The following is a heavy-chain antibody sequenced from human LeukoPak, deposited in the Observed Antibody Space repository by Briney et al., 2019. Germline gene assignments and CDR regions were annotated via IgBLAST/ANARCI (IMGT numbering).Heavy chain of an antibody. Sequence: GGSLRLSCAASVFTFSSYAMSWVRQAPGKGPEWVSAISGSGGSTYYADSVKGRFTISRDNSKNTLYLQMNSLRAEDTAVYYCAKDLERGVIVVALDYWGQGTLVTVSS. D-gene: IGHD3-22*01. CDR3: AKDLERGVIVVALDY. J-gene: IGHJ4*02. V-gene: IGHV3-23*01. CDR1: VFTFSSYA. CDR2: ISGSGGST.